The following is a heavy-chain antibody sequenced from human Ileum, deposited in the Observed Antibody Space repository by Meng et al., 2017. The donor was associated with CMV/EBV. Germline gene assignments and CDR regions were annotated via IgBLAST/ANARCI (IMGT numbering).Heavy chain of an antibody. CDR2: ISTSGST. Sequence: VQLHDSGPGLVKPSETLSLTCTVSGGSISSYYWSWIRQPAGKGLEWIGRISTSGSTNYNPSLKRRVTMSVDASKNQFSLKLTSVTAADTAVYFCARTYSSSSGITFDYWGQGTLVTVSS. CDR1: GGSISSYY. D-gene: IGHD6-6*01. V-gene: IGHV4-4*07. J-gene: IGHJ4*02. CDR3: ARTYSSSSGITFDY.